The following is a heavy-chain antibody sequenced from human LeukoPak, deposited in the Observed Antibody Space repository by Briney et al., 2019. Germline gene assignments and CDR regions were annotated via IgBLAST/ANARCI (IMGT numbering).Heavy chain of an antibody. CDR2: ISWDGGSA. V-gene: IGHV3-43D*04. CDR3: AKAGYSGYGHYYYYGMDV. D-gene: IGHD5-12*01. CDR1: GFTFDDFA. Sequence: PGGSLRLSCAASGFTFDDFAMHWVRQAPGQGLEWVSLISWDGGSAYYADSVKGRFTISRDNSNDSLYLQMNSLRTEDTALYYCAKAGYSGYGHYYYYGMDVWGKGTTVTVSS. J-gene: IGHJ6*04.